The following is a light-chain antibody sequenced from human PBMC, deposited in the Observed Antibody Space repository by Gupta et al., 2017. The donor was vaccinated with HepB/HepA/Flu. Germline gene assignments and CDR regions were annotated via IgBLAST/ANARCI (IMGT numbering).Light chain of an antibody. CDR3: SSYTSSTTLL. V-gene: IGLV2-14*01. Sequence: SPLPPPLSVSWDPGQALTPSCPGTSSDVGGYNYVSWYQQQPGKAPKLMIYDVSNRPSGVSNRFSGSKSGNTASLTISGLQAEDEADYYCSSYTSSTTLLFGGGTKLTVL. J-gene: IGLJ3*02. CDR2: DVS. CDR1: SSDVGGYNY.